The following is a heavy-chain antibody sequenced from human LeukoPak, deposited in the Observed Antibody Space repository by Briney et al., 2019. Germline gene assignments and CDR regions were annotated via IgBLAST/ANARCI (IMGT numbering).Heavy chain of an antibody. CDR3: ARGGYDFWSGYLRDYGMDV. Sequence: SETLSLTCAVYGGSFSGYYWSWIRQPPGKGLEWIGEINHSGSTNYNPSLKSRVTISVDTSKNQFSLKLSSVTAADTAVYYCARGGYDFWSGYLRDYGMDVWGQGTTVTVSS. D-gene: IGHD3-3*01. V-gene: IGHV4-34*01. CDR2: INHSGST. CDR1: GGSFSGYY. J-gene: IGHJ6*02.